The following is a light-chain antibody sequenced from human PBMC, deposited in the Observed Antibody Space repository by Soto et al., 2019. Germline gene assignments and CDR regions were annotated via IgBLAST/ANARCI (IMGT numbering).Light chain of an antibody. CDR1: QSVSSY. CDR2: DAS. V-gene: IGKV3-11*01. Sequence: EIVLTQSPATLSLSPGERATLSCSASQSVSSYLAWYQQKRGQAPRLLIYDASNRATGIPARFSGSGSGTDFTLTISSLEPEDFAVYYCQQRINWPPTFGQGTRLEIK. CDR3: QQRINWPPT. J-gene: IGKJ5*01.